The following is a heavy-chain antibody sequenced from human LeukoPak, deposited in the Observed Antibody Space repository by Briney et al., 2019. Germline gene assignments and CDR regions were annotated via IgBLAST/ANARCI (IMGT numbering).Heavy chain of an antibody. CDR2: ISYDGSNK. D-gene: IGHD3-10*01. V-gene: IGHV3-30*18. CDR3: AKEDGSGSSVFLDAFDI. CDR1: GFTFSSYG. Sequence: GRSLRLFCAASGFTFSSYGMHWVRQAPGKGLEWVAVISYDGSNKYYADSVKGRFTISRDNSKNTVYLQMNSLRAEDTAVYYCAKEDGSGSSVFLDAFDIWGQGTMVTVSS. J-gene: IGHJ3*02.